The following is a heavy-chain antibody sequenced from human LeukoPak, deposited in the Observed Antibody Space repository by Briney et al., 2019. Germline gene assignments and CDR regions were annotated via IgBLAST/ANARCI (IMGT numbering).Heavy chain of an antibody. CDR1: GFTFSSYA. V-gene: IGHV3-30-3*01. J-gene: IGHJ6*02. Sequence: PGGSLRLSCAASGFTFSSYAMHWVRQAPGKGLEWVAVISYDGSNKYYADSVKGRFTISRDNSKNTLYLQMNSLRAEDTAVYYCAREKPYYYYGMDVWGQGTTVTASS. CDR3: AREKPYYYYGMDV. CDR2: ISYDGSNK.